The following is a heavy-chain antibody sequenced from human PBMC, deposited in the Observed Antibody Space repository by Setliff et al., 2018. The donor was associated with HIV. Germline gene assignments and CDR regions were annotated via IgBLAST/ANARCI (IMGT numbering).Heavy chain of an antibody. CDR2: IYHSATT. CDR3: VRGPQWLVQKGRVHYFDY. CDR1: GSFINSDY. J-gene: IGHJ4*02. Sequence: SETLSLTCTVSGSFINSDYWGWIRQPPGKGLEWIGSIYHSATTYYNPSLWGRVTISIDTSKNQFSLKLNSMTAADTAVYFCVRGPQWLVQKGRVHYFDYWGQGTLVTVSS. D-gene: IGHD6-19*01. V-gene: IGHV4-38-2*02.